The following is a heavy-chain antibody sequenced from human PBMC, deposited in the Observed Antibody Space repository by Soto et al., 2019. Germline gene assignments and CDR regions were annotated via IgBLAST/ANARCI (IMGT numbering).Heavy chain of an antibody. CDR1: GFTFSSHW. CDR2: LNIEGSTT. V-gene: IGHV3-74*01. CDR3: ARGYYGSGSYWVDY. J-gene: IGHJ4*02. Sequence: GGSLRLSCAASGFTFSSHWMHWVRQGPRKGLVWVSRLNIEGSTTNYADSVKGRFTISRDNAKNTLYLQMNSLRVEDTAVYYCARGYYGSGSYWVDYWGQGTLVTVSS. D-gene: IGHD3-10*01.